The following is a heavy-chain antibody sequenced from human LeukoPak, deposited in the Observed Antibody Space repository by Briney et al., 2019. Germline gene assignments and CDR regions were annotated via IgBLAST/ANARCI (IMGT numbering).Heavy chain of an antibody. CDR2: IYYSGST. D-gene: IGHD2-15*01. V-gene: IGHV4-39*01. J-gene: IGHJ4*02. CDR3: ARQGGISSIDY. Sequence: SETLSLTCTVSGGSISSSSYYRGWIRQPPGKGLEWIGSIYYSGSTYYNPSLKSRVTISVDTSKNQFSLKLSSVTAADTAVYYCARQGGISSIDYWGQGTLVTVSS. CDR1: GGSISSSSYY.